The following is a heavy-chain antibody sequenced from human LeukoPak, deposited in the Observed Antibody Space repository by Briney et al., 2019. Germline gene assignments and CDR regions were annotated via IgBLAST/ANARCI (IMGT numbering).Heavy chain of an antibody. CDR1: GFTVSNNF. Sequence: PWGSLRLSCAASGFTVSNNFMTWVRQAPGKGPECVSVIYSGGNTYYAASVKGRFTISRDNSKNKLYLQLNSLTAEDTAVYYCARKSDTLRVGGGDCWGQGALVTVSS. CDR2: IYSGGNT. D-gene: IGHD3-16*01. CDR3: ARKSDTLRVGGGDC. V-gene: IGHV3-66*01. J-gene: IGHJ4*02.